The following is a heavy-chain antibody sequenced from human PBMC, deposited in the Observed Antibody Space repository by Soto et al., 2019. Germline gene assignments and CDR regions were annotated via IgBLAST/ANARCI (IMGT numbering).Heavy chain of an antibody. J-gene: IGHJ4*02. V-gene: IGHV2-5*02. D-gene: IGHD3-10*01. CDR1: GFSLDTSAVG. CDR3: AHRVQRGHGSAGYFDY. CDR2: IYWDDDK. Sequence: SGPTLVKPTQTLTLTCTFSGFSLDTSAVGVGWIRQPPGKALEWLSLIYWDDDKRYSPSLKSRLTIAKDTSKNQVILQMANMDAVDTATYFCAHRVQRGHGSAGYFDYWGQGTPVTVSS.